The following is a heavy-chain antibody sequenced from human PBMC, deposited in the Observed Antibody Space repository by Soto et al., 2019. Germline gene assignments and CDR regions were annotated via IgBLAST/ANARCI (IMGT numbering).Heavy chain of an antibody. D-gene: IGHD3-10*01. CDR2: ISAYNGNT. J-gene: IGHJ5*02. CDR1: GYTFTSYG. Sequence: QVQLVQSGAEVKKPGASVKVSCKASGYTFTSYGISWVRQAPGQGLEWMGWISAYNGNTNYAQKLQGRVTMTTDTSTSTASMELRSLRSDDTAVYYCARDQGVRGPFRWFDPWGQGTLVTVSS. V-gene: IGHV1-18*01. CDR3: ARDQGVRGPFRWFDP.